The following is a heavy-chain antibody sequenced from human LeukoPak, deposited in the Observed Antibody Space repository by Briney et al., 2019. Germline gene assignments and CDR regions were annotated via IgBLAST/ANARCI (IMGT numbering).Heavy chain of an antibody. J-gene: IGHJ4*02. CDR1: GGSFSGYY. CDR3: ARDRVPATAIRYFDY. V-gene: IGHV4-34*01. CDR2: INHSGST. D-gene: IGHD2-21*02. Sequence: SETLSLTCAVYGGSFSGYYWSWIRQPPGKGLEWIGEINHSGSTNYNPSLKSRATISVDTSKNQFSLKLSSVTAADTAVYYCARDRVPATAIRYFDYWGQGTLVTVSS.